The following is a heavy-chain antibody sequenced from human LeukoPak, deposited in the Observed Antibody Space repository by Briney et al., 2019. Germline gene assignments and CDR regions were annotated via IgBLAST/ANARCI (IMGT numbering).Heavy chain of an antibody. Sequence: PAASVKVSCKTSGYVFTDYYIHWVRQAPGQGLQWMGWTNPKTGASNYAQKFQGRVTMTRDTSISTAYMELSRLRSDDTAVYYCARGRELVVDAFDIWGQGTMVTVSS. V-gene: IGHV1-2*02. CDR3: ARGRELVVDAFDI. J-gene: IGHJ3*02. D-gene: IGHD1-26*01. CDR2: TNPKTGAS. CDR1: GYVFTDYY.